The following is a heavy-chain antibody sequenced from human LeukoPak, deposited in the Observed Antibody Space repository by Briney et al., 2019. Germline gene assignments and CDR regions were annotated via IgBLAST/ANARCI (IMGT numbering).Heavy chain of an antibody. Sequence: GASVKVSSKASGYTFTSYYMHWVRQAPGQGLEWMGLINPSGGSTSYTQKFQGRVTITRETSTSTVYMELSSLRSEDTAVYYCAREGARYCSSTSCYFDYWGQGTLVTVSS. J-gene: IGHJ4*02. V-gene: IGHV1-46*01. CDR2: INPSGGST. CDR1: GYTFTSYY. D-gene: IGHD2-2*01. CDR3: AREGARYCSSTSCYFDY.